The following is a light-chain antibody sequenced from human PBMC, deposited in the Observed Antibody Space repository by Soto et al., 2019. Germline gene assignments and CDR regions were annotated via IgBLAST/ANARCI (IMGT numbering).Light chain of an antibody. V-gene: IGLV1-44*01. CDR1: SSNIGSNT. CDR2: SYN. Sequence: QSVLTQPPSASGTPGQRVTMSCSGSSSNIGSNTVNWYQQLPGTAPKLLIYSYNQRPSGVPDRFSGSKSGTSASLAISGLQSEDEADYYCEAWDDSLNGVVFGGGTKLTVL. CDR3: EAWDDSLNGVV. J-gene: IGLJ2*01.